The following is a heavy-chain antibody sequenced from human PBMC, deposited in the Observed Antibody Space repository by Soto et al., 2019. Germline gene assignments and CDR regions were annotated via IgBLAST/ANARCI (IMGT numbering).Heavy chain of an antibody. Sequence: EVQLLESGGGLVQPGGSLRLSCAASGFTFNNFAMSWVRQAPGKGLEWVSSISDGGGSTYYGDSGKGRITISRDNSKKTLYLQMNSLRAEDTAVYYCARCPGEKCARNTIFGVVGEGFDYWGQGTLVTVSS. V-gene: IGHV3-23*01. CDR2: ISDGGGST. D-gene: IGHD3-3*01. CDR1: GFTFNNFA. J-gene: IGHJ4*02. CDR3: ARCPGEKCARNTIFGVVGEGFDY.